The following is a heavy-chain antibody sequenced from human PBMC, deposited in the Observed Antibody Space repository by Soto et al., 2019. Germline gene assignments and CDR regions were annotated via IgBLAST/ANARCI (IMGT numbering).Heavy chain of an antibody. CDR3: AKGRGLYSSSSTGRYYYYGMDV. Sequence: SETLSLTCTVSGGSISSSSYYWGWIRQPPGKGLEWIGSIYYSGSTYYNPSLKSRVTISVDTSKNQFSLKLSSVTAADTAVYYCAKGRGLYSSSSTGRYYYYGMDVRGQGTTVTVSS. CDR1: GGSISSSSYY. J-gene: IGHJ6*02. V-gene: IGHV4-39*01. CDR2: IYYSGST. D-gene: IGHD6-6*01.